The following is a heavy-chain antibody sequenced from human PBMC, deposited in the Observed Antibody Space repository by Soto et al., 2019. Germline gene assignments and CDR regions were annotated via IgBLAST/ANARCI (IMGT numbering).Heavy chain of an antibody. J-gene: IGHJ6*02. Sequence: SETLSLTCTVSGGSISSYYWSWIRQPPGKGLEWIGYIYYSGSTNYNPSLKSRVTISVGTSKNQFSLKLSSVTAADTAVYYCARSSIARYYYYGMDVWGQGTTVTVSS. V-gene: IGHV4-59*01. D-gene: IGHD6-6*01. CDR2: IYYSGST. CDR3: ARSSIARYYYYGMDV. CDR1: GGSISSYY.